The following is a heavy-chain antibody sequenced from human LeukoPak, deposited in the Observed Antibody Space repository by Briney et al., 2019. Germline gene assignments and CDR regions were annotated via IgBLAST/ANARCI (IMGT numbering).Heavy chain of an antibody. J-gene: IGHJ3*02. V-gene: IGHV3-23*01. Sequence: GGSLRLSCAASGFTFSSYGMHWVRQAPGKGLEWVSAISGSGGSTYYADSVKGRFTISRDNSKNTLYLQMNSLRAEDTAVYYCARGPFVVPAAPAGKSYAFDIWGQGTMVTVSS. CDR1: GFTFSSYG. D-gene: IGHD2-2*01. CDR2: ISGSGGST. CDR3: ARGPFVVPAAPAGKSYAFDI.